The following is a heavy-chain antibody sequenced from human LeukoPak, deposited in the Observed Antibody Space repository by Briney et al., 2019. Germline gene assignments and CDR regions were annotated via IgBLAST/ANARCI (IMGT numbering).Heavy chain of an antibody. CDR1: GFTFSSYS. CDR2: ISSSSSTI. J-gene: IGHJ4*02. D-gene: IGHD6-19*01. V-gene: IGHV3-48*01. Sequence: PGGSLRLSCAASGFTFSSYSMNWVRQAPGKGLDWVSYISSSSSTIYYADSVKGRFTISRDNAKNSLYLQMNSLRAEDTAVYYCAREGSGWLYDYWGQGTLVTVSS. CDR3: AREGSGWLYDY.